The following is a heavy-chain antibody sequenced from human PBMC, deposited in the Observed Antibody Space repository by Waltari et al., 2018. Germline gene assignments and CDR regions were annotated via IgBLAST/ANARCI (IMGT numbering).Heavy chain of an antibody. CDR3: ARERGSLSFDI. CDR2: NYYRGRT. Sequence: QVQLQESGSGLVKPSETLSLTCTVSGGSISSYYWSWIRPPPGQGLEWIGYNYYRGRTNYNPSLKNRVTISVDTSKNQFSQKLSSVTAADTAVYYCARERGSLSFDIWGQGTMVTVSS. CDR1: GGSISSYY. J-gene: IGHJ3*02. V-gene: IGHV4-59*01. D-gene: IGHD3-10*01.